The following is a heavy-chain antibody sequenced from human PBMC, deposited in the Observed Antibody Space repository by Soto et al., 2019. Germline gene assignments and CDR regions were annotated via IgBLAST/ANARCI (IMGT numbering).Heavy chain of an antibody. Sequence: SLSLSCAASGFTFSSYGMHWVRQAPGKGLEWVAVISYDGSNKYYADSVKGRFTISRDNSKNTLYLQMNSLRAEDTAVYYCAKVPLYSTGAWYYYYGMDVWGQGTTVTVSS. J-gene: IGHJ6*02. V-gene: IGHV3-30*18. CDR1: GFTFSSYG. D-gene: IGHD1-26*01. CDR3: AKVPLYSTGAWYYYYGMDV. CDR2: ISYDGSNK.